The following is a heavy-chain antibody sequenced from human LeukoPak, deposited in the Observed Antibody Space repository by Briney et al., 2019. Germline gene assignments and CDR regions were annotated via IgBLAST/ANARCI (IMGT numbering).Heavy chain of an antibody. CDR1: GGSISSYY. D-gene: IGHD4-23*01. Sequence: AETLSLTCTVWGGSISSYYWSWLRQPPGKGREWVGYIYYSESTNYNPSLKSRVTISVDTSKNQFSLKLSSVTAADTAVYYCARRFGTTTVAYDAFDIWGQGTMVTVSS. CDR3: ARRFGTTTVAYDAFDI. J-gene: IGHJ3*02. V-gene: IGHV4-59*08. CDR2: IYYSEST.